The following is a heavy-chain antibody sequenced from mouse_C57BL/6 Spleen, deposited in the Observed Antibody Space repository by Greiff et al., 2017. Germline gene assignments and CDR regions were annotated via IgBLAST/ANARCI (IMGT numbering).Heavy chain of an antibody. CDR2: LYPGDGDT. Sequence: QVQLQQSGAELVKPGASVKISCKASGYAFSSYWMNWVKQRPGKGLEWIGQLYPGDGDTNYNGKFKGKATLTADKSSSTAYMQLSSLTSEDSAVYFCARSRDYGPLDYYDMDYWGQGTSVTVSS. D-gene: IGHD1-1*02. CDR1: GYAFSSYW. J-gene: IGHJ4*01. CDR3: ARSRDYGPLDYYDMDY. V-gene: IGHV1-80*01.